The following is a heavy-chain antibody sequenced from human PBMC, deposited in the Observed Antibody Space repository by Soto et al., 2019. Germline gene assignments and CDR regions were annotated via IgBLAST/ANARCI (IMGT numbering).Heavy chain of an antibody. CDR2: IDGAGSGT. D-gene: IGHD2-8*01. V-gene: IGHV3-23*01. CDR1: GFTFNSYV. Sequence: GGSLRLSCAASGFTFNSYVMTWVRQTPGQGLEWVSAIDGAGSGTYYAGSVKGRFTISRDNSENTLFLQMNNLRAEDTAVYYCAKGVSGVNWFADSWGQGTLVTVSS. CDR3: AKGVSGVNWFADS. J-gene: IGHJ4*02.